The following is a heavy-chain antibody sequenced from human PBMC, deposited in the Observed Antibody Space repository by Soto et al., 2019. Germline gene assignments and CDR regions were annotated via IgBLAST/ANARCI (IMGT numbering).Heavy chain of an antibody. J-gene: IGHJ6*02. Sequence: EVQVVESGGGLVQPGGSLRLSCVASGFNFTAYWMHWVRQAPGQGLVWVSRIKFDGITASYADSVNGRFTISRDNAKNTVYLQMDSLRAEDMGMYYCARGIRNYYGADVWGQGTTVTVSS. D-gene: IGHD2-21*01. CDR3: ARGIRNYYGADV. V-gene: IGHV3-74*01. CDR2: IKFDGITA. CDR1: GFNFTAYW.